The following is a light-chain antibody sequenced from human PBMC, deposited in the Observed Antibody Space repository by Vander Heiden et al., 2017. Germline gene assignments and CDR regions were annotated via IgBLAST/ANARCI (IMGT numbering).Light chain of an antibody. Sequence: QSALTPPRSVSWSPGQSVTISCTGTSSYVGGYNYVSWYQQHPGKAPKLMIYDVSKRPSGVPDRFSGCKCGNTAYLTIYGLQAEDEADYDCCSYAGSSYVFGTGTKVTVL. J-gene: IGLJ1*01. CDR2: DVS. V-gene: IGLV2-11*01. CDR1: SSYVGGYNY. CDR3: CSYAGSSYV.